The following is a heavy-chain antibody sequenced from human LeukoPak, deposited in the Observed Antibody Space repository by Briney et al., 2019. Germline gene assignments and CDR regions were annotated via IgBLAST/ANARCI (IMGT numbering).Heavy chain of an antibody. V-gene: IGHV4-31*03. CDR3: ASNNGDYPEYYFDY. Sequence: SETLSLTCTVSGGSISSGGYYWSWIRQHPGKGLEWIGYIYYSGSTYYNPSLKSRVTISVDTSKNQFSLKLSSVTAADTAVYYCASNNGDYPEYYFDYWGQGTLVTVSS. CDR1: GGSISSGGYY. CDR2: IYYSGST. D-gene: IGHD4-17*01. J-gene: IGHJ4*02.